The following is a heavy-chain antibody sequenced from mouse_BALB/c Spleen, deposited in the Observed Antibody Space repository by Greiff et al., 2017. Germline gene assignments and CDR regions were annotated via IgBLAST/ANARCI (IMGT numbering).Heavy chain of an antibody. CDR3: ARDYDYDGNAMDY. CDR2: INPYNDGT. V-gene: IGHV1-14*01. J-gene: IGHJ4*01. Sequence: EVQLQQSGPELVKPGASVKMSCKASGYTFTSYVMHWVKQKPGQGLEWIGYINPYNDGTKYNEKFKGKATLTSDKSSSTAYMELSSLTSEDSAVYYCARDYDYDGNAMDYWGQGTSVTVAS. CDR1: GYTFTSYV. D-gene: IGHD2-4*01.